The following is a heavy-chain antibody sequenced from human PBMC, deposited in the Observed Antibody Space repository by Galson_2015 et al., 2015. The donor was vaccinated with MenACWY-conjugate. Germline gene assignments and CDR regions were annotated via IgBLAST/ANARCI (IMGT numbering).Heavy chain of an antibody. V-gene: IGHV3-21*01. CDR1: GFAFSTYS. J-gene: IGHJ4*02. CDR3: ARERAGYYYDY. Sequence: SLRLSCAASGFAFSTYSMIWVRQAPGKGLEWVSAITSSGDAVSYADSVKGRLTISRDNAKNSLYLHLNSLTVEDTAVFYCARERAGYYYDYWGQGTLVTVSS. CDR2: ITSSGDAV.